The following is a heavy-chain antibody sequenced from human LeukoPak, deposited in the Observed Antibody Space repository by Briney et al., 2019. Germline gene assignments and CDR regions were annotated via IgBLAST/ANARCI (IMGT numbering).Heavy chain of an antibody. J-gene: IGHJ4*02. D-gene: IGHD3-22*01. Sequence: GGSLRLSCAASGFTFSSYWMSWVRQAPGKGLEWVSAISGSGGSTYYADSVKGRFTISRDNSKNTLYLQMNSLRAEDTAVYYCAKEWHYYDSSGYRTYFDYWGQGTLVTVSS. CDR2: ISGSGGST. CDR3: AKEWHYYDSSGYRTYFDY. V-gene: IGHV3-23*01. CDR1: GFTFSSYW.